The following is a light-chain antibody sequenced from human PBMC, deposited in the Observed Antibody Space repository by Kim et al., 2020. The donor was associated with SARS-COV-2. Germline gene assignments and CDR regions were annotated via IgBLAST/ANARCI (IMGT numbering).Light chain of an antibody. V-gene: IGKV4-1*01. CDR2: WAS. J-gene: IGKJ2*01. CDR3: QQYYSSPYT. Sequence: DIVMTQSPDSLAVSLGERATINCKSSQSVLYSANNKNYLAWYQQKSGQPPKLLIYWASTRESGVPDRFSVSGSGTDFTLTISSLQAEDVAVYYCQQYYSSPYTFGQGTKLEI. CDR1: QSVLYSANNKNY.